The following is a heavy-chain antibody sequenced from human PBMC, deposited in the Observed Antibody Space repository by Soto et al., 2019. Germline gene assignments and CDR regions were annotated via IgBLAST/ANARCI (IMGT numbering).Heavy chain of an antibody. CDR3: VRLPTSGYHTHYYYAMDV. J-gene: IGHJ6*02. CDR2: ISPYNDYT. D-gene: IGHD5-12*01. CDR1: GYTFYNYG. Sequence: ASVKVSCKASGYTFYNYGITWVRQAPGHGLEWMGWISPYNDYTNYAQKFQGRVSMTTDTSTSTAFMELRSLTSDDTAVYFCVRLPTSGYHTHYYYAMDVWGQGTTVTVS. V-gene: IGHV1-18*01.